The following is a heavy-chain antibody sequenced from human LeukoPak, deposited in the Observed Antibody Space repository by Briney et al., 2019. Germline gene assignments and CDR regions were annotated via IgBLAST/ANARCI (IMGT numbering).Heavy chain of an antibody. CDR3: ARHRTHYYDSSGYSLPLDY. CDR2: IYYSGST. Sequence: PSETLSLTCTVSGGSISSSSYYWGWIRQPPGKGLEWIGSIYYSGSTYYNPSLKSRVTISVDTSKNQFSLKLSSVTAADTAVYYCARHRTHYYDSSGYSLPLDYWGQGTLVTVSS. J-gene: IGHJ4*02. D-gene: IGHD3-22*01. V-gene: IGHV4-39*01. CDR1: GGSISSSSYY.